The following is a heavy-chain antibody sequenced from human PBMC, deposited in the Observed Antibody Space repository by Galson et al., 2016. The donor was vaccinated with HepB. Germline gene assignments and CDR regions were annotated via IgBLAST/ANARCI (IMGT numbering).Heavy chain of an antibody. J-gene: IGHJ4*02. CDR3: ARGRNSAFDY. CDR1: GDSVSADMVA. D-gene: IGHD1-7*01. Sequence: CAISGDSVSADMVAWNWIRQSPSRGLEWQGRTYYRSRWFSDYAESVQGRITINPDTSNNHFSLQLNSVTPDDTAIYFCARGRNSAFDYWGQGILVTVSS. CDR2: TYYRSRWFS. V-gene: IGHV6-1*01.